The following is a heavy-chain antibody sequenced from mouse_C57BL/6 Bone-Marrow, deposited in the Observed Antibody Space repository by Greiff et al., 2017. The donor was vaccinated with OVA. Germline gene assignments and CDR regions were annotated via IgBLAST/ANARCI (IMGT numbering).Heavy chain of an antibody. CDR3: ARHYYGSSYEWYFDV. D-gene: IGHD1-1*01. J-gene: IGHJ1*03. V-gene: IGHV1-50*01. Sequence: QVQLQQPGAELVKPGASVKLSCKASGYTFTSYWMQWVKQRPGQGLEWIGEIVPSDSYTNYNQKFKGKATLTVDTSSSTAYMQLSSLTSEDSAVYYCARHYYGSSYEWYFDVGGRGTTVTVTS. CDR2: IVPSDSYT. CDR1: GYTFTSYW.